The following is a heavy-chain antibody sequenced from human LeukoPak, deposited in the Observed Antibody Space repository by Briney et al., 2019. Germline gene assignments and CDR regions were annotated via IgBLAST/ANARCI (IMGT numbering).Heavy chain of an antibody. J-gene: IGHJ4*02. V-gene: IGHV3-21*01. CDR3: ARDKGRLTDY. D-gene: IGHD2-8*01. CDR2: ISSSSSYI. CDR1: GFTFSSYA. Sequence: GGSLRLSCAASGFTFSSYAMSWVRQAPGKGLEWVSSISSSSSYIYYADSVKGRFTISRDNAKNSLYLQMNSLRAEDTAVYYCARDKGRLTDYWGQGTLVTVSS.